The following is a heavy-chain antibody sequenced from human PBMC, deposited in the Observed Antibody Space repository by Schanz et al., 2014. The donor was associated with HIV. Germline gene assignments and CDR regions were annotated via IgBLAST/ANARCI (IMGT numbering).Heavy chain of an antibody. CDR1: GFNFITYG. V-gene: IGHV3-33*01. CDR2: IGYYGNNI. D-gene: IGHD1-1*01. CDR3: ARDQGTTWISGGNWFAP. Sequence: QVQLVESGGGVVQPGTSLRLSCVASGFNFITYGMHWVRQAPGKGLEWVAIIGYYGNNIYYAASVKGRFTVSRDNSRNTNTLYLQMNSLRAEDTAVYYCARDQGTTWISGGNWFAPWGQGTLVTVSS. J-gene: IGHJ5*02.